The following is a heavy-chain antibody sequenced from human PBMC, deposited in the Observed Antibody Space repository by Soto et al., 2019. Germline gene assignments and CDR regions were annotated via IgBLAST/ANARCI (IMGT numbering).Heavy chain of an antibody. J-gene: IGHJ6*02. V-gene: IGHV3-23*01. D-gene: IGHD2-15*01. CDR2: ISGSGDST. Sequence: PGGSLRLSCAASGFLFRSYALTWVRQAPGKGLEWVSSISGSGDSTYYADAVKGRFTISRDDSRNTVYLQMNSLRAGDTAVYYCARAQVAPFRHGMDVWGQGTTVTVSS. CDR1: GFLFRSYA. CDR3: ARAQVAPFRHGMDV.